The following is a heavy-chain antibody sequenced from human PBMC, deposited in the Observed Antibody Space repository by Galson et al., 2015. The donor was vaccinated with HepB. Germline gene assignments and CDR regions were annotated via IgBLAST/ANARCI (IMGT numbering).Heavy chain of an antibody. J-gene: IGHJ3*01. CDR2: IRSKPYGGTT. CDR1: GFTFGDYA. CDR3: TRMSCSGGRCYSPIVSGFDV. V-gene: IGHV3-49*04. Sequence: SLRLSCAASGFTFGDYAMSWVRQAPGKGLEWVSFIRSKPYGGTTEYAASVRGRFTISRDASKSIAYLQMNSLKTEDTAVYYCTRMSCSGGRCYSPIVSGFDVWGQGTMVTVSS. D-gene: IGHD2-15*01.